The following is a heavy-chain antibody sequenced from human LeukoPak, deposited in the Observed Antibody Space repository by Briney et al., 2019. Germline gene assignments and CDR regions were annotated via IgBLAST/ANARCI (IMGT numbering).Heavy chain of an antibody. J-gene: IGHJ4*02. V-gene: IGHV3-21*01. D-gene: IGHD3-10*01. CDR2: ISSSSSYI. CDR3: ARDSLVRGAPFDY. CDR1: GFTFSSYI. Sequence: PGGSMRLSCAASGFTFSSYIMNWVRQAPGKGLEWVSSISSSSSYIYYADSVKGRFTISRDNAKNSLYLQMNSLRAEDTAVYYCARDSLVRGAPFDYWGQGTLVTVSS.